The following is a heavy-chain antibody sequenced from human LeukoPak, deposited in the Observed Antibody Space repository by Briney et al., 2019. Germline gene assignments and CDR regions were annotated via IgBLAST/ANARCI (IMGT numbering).Heavy chain of an antibody. CDR3: ARGRNLEWFDY. D-gene: IGHD3-3*01. J-gene: IGHJ5*01. V-gene: IGHV4-59*01. CDR2: IYYSGST. CDR1: GASFRSYY. Sequence: SETLSLTCTVSGASFRSYYWSWTRQPPGKGLEWIGYIYYSGSTNYNPSLKSRVTISVDTSKNQFSLKLNSVTAADTAVYYCARGRNLEWFDYWGQGTLVTVSS.